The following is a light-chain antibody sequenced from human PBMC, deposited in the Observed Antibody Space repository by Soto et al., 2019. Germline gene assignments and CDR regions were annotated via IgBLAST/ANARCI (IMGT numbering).Light chain of an antibody. Sequence: QSVLSQPPSASGPPGQTVTISCSGSDSNIGTNTVNWYQHVPGTAPKLLIFGNSQRPSGVPARFSGSKSGTSASLAISGLQSEDEADYYCAPWDDSLNGPVFGGGTKVTVL. J-gene: IGLJ2*01. CDR3: APWDDSLNGPV. CDR1: DSNIGTNT. CDR2: GNS. V-gene: IGLV1-44*01.